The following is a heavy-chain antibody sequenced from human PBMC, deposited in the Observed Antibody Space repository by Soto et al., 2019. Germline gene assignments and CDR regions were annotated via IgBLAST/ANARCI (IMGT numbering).Heavy chain of an antibody. J-gene: IGHJ4*02. CDR3: ARDIDYYDSSGYQDY. CDR1: GFTFSSYE. CDR2: INTRGNII. D-gene: IGHD3-22*01. V-gene: IGHV3-48*03. Sequence: EVQLVESGGGLVQPGRSLRLSCAASGFTFSSYEMNWVRQAPGKGLEWISYINTRGNIIHYADSVKGRFTISRDNAKNSLYLQMNSLRAEDTAVYYCARDIDYYDSSGYQDYWGRGILVTVSS.